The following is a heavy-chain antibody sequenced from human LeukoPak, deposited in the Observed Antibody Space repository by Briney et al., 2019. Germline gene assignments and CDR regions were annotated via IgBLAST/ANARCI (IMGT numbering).Heavy chain of an antibody. CDR2: INPSGGSK. J-gene: IGHJ3*02. V-gene: IGHV1-46*01. CDR3: ARSGSVGAFDI. Sequence: GASVKVSCKASGYTFTSYYMHWVRQAPGQGVDWMGIINPSGGSKSYAQKFQDRVIMTRDMPTSTVYMEMSSLSCEDTAVYYCARSGSVGAFDIWGKGTMVTVSS. D-gene: IGHD4-23*01. CDR1: GYTFTSYY.